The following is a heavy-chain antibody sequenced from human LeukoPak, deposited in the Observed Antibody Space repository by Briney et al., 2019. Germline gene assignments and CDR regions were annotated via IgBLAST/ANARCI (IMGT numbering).Heavy chain of an antibody. CDR2: IYSGGGST. Sequence: GGSLRLSCAASGFTVSTNYMSWVRQAPGRGLKWVSVIYSGGGSTFYADSVKGRFTISRDNSKNTLYLQMNSLRAEDTAVCYCARSPPRYDTRFFDYWGQGILVAVSS. V-gene: IGHV3-53*01. CDR3: ARSPPRYDTRFFDY. CDR1: GFTVSTNY. J-gene: IGHJ4*02. D-gene: IGHD3-22*01.